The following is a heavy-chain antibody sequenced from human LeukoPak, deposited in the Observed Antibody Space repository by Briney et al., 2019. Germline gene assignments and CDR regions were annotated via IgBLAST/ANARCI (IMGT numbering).Heavy chain of an antibody. J-gene: IGHJ4*02. CDR1: GYTFTTYA. D-gene: IGHD2-15*01. CDR2: INTKTGNP. Sequence: ASVKVSCKASGYTFTTYAINWVRQAPGQGLEWMGWINTKTGNPIYAQGFTGRFVFSLDTSVGTAFLQISSLKAEDTAVYYCTRSSGWWVVYWGQGTLVTVSS. V-gene: IGHV7-4-1*02. CDR3: TRSSGWWVVY.